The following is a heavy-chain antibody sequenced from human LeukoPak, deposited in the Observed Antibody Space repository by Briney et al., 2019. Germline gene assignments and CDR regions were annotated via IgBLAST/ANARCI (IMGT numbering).Heavy chain of an antibody. D-gene: IGHD4-17*01. CDR1: GYTFTSYG. Sequence: GPVKVSCKASGYTFTSYGISWVRQGPGQGLEWMGWISAYNGNTNYAQKLQGSVTMPTDTSTSTAYMELRSLRSDDTAVYYCARDRICFDYWGQGTLVTVSS. V-gene: IGHV1-18*01. CDR3: ARDRICFDY. CDR2: ISAYNGNT. J-gene: IGHJ4*02.